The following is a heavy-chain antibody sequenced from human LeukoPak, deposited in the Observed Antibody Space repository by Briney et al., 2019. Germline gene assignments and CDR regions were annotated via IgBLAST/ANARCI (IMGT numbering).Heavy chain of an antibody. CDR2: IDPASGGT. CDR3: ARGWGYSSGYYSRYYFDY. V-gene: IGHV1-2*02. J-gene: IGHJ4*02. CDR1: GYTFTDYH. Sequence: ASVKVSCKASGYTFTDYHMHWVRQAPGQGLQWMGWIDPASGGTKYAQKFQGRVTMTRDKSISTAYMELSWLRSEDTAVYYCARGWGYSSGYYSRYYFDYWGQGTLVTVSS. D-gene: IGHD3-22*01.